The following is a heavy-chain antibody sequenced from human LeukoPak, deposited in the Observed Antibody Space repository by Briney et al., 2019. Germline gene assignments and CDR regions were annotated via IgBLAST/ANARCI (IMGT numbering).Heavy chain of an antibody. CDR1: GFTFSSYA. J-gene: IGHJ4*02. D-gene: IGHD3-10*01. V-gene: IGHV3-23*01. CDR3: AKDYYGSGSHFLDY. CDR2: ISGSGGST. Sequence: GGSLRLSCAASGFTFSSYAMSWVRQAPGKGLEWVSGISGSGGSTYYADSVKGRSTISRDNSKNTLYLQMNSLRAEDTAVYYCAKDYYGSGSHFLDYWGQGTLVPVSS.